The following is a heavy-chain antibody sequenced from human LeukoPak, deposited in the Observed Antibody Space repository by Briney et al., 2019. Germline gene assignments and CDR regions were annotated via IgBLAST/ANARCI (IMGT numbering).Heavy chain of an antibody. V-gene: IGHV4-34*01. J-gene: IGHJ5*02. CDR1: GGSISSYY. CDR3: ARKTTVTTCWFDP. CDR2: INHSGGT. D-gene: IGHD4-17*01. Sequence: PSETLSLTCTVSGGSISSYYWSWIRQPPGKGLEWIGEINHSGGTNYNPSLKSRVTISVDTSENQFSLKLSSVTAADTAVYYCARKTTVTTCWFDPWGQGTLVTISS.